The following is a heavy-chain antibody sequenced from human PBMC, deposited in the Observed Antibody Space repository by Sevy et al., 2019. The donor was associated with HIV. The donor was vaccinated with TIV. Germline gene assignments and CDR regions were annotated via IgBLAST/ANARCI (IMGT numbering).Heavy chain of an antibody. D-gene: IGHD6-13*01. CDR3: AKDATASIAAADFDY. CDR1: GFTFDDYA. J-gene: IGHJ4*02. CDR2: ISWNSGSI. Sequence: GGSLRLSCAASGFTFDDYAMHWVRQAPGKGLEWVSGISWNSGSIGYADSVKGRFTISRDNAKNSLYLQMNSLRAEDTALYYWAKDATASIAAADFDYWGKGTLVTVSS. V-gene: IGHV3-9*01.